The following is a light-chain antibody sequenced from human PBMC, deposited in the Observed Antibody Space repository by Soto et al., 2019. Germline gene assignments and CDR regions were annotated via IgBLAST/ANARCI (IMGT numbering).Light chain of an antibody. V-gene: IGKV2-30*01. CDR1: QSLVYSDGNTY. CDR2: KVS. Sequence: DVVMTQSPLSLPVTLGQPASISCRSSQSLVYSDGNTYLNWFQQRPGQSPRRLIYKVSNRDSEVSDRVSGSGSGTDFTLKISRVEAEDVGVYYCMQGTHWPPYTFGQGTKLEIK. J-gene: IGKJ2*01. CDR3: MQGTHWPPYT.